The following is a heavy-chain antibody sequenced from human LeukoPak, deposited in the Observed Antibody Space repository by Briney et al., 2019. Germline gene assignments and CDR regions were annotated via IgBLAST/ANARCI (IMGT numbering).Heavy chain of an antibody. V-gene: IGHV1-3*03. J-gene: IGHJ4*02. D-gene: IGHD2-2*02. CDR1: GYSFTSQD. CDR3: TLYNY. Sequence: GASVKVSCKTSGYSFTSQDMHWVRQAPGQSLEWMGCINPGNGDTKYSQDLQGRVTITRDTSATTAYMELSSLRSDDMAVYYCTLYNYWGQGTLVTVPS. CDR2: INPGNGDT.